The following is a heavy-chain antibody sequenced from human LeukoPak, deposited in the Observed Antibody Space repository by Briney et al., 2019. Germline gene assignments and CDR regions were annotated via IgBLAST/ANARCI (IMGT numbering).Heavy chain of an antibody. D-gene: IGHD3-9*01. J-gene: IGHJ4*02. CDR1: GFTFSSYW. Sequence: GGSLRLSCAASGFTFSSYWMSWVRQAPGKGLEWVANIKQDGSEKYYVDSVKGRFTISRDNAENSLYLQMNSLRAEDTAVYYCARDLGRYNDYFDYWGQGTLVTVSS. V-gene: IGHV3-7*01. CDR3: ARDLGRYNDYFDY. CDR2: IKQDGSEK.